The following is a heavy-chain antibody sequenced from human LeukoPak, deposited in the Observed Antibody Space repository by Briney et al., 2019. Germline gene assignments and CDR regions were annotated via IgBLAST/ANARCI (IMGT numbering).Heavy chain of an antibody. CDR1: GYSFTSYL. V-gene: IGHV5-51*01. D-gene: IGHD5-24*01. CDR3: ARLDGYNEFDY. CDR2: IYPWDSHT. Sequence: GESPNIYRQGSGYSFTSYLLGLVRQMPGEGLEWMGSIYPWDSHTRQRPSLQAKVPISTDKSISTAYLPWSSLHASHTAVYYCARLDGYNEFDYWGQGTLVTV. J-gene: IGHJ5*01.